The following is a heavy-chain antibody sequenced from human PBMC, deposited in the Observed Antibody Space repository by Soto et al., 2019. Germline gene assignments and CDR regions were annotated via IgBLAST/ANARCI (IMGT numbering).Heavy chain of an antibody. J-gene: IGHJ4*02. CDR2: IHYSGDT. CDR1: GGSISSYY. CDR3: ARYNSYAIDY. D-gene: IGHD3-16*01. Sequence: PSETLSLTCTVSGGSISSYYWSWIRQPPGKGLEWIAHIHYSGDTNYNPSLKSRVTISVDTSKNQFSLKLSSVTAADRAMYYCARYNSYAIDYWGQGTLVTVSS. V-gene: IGHV4-59*01.